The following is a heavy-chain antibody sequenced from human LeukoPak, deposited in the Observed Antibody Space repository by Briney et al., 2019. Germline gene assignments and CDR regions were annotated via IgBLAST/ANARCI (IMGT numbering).Heavy chain of an antibody. J-gene: IGHJ4*02. CDR2: IYYSGST. CDR3: ARAAPNYYDSSGSLRNPYFDY. Sequence: PSQTLSLTCTVSGGSISTGGYYWSWIRQHPGKGLEWIGNIYYSGSTYYSPSLKSRVTMSVDTSKNQFSLTLISVTAADTAVYFCARAAPNYYDSSGSLRNPYFDYWGQGTLVTVSS. V-gene: IGHV4-31*03. D-gene: IGHD3-22*01. CDR1: GGSISTGGYY.